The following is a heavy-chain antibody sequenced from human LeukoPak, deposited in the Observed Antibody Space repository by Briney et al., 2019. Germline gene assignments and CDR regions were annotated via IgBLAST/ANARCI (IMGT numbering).Heavy chain of an antibody. CDR1: GFTFSSYG. D-gene: IGHD6-19*01. V-gene: IGHV3-30*02. CDR2: IRYDGSNK. J-gene: IGHJ1*01. CDR3: AKDPQWLVPQYFQH. Sequence: GGSLRLSCAASGFTFSSYGMHRVRQAPGKGLEWVAFIRYDGSNKYYADSVKGRFTISRDNSKNTLYLQMNSLRAEDTAVYYCAKDPQWLVPQYFQHWGQGTLVTVSS.